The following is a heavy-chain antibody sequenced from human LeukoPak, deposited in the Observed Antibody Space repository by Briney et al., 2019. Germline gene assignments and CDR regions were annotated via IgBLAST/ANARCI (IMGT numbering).Heavy chain of an antibody. J-gene: IGHJ3*02. CDR3: ARVVDAFDI. Sequence: SETLSLTCAVSGGSISSGGYSWSWIRQPPGKGLEWIGYIYHSGSTYYNPSLKSRVTISVDRSKNQFSLKLSSVTAAGTAVYYCARVVDAFDIWGQGTMVTVSS. CDR1: GGSISSGGYS. CDR2: IYHSGST. V-gene: IGHV4-30-2*01.